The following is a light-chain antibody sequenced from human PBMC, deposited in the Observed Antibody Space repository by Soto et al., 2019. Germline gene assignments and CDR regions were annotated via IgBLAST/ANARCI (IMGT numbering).Light chain of an antibody. Sequence: EIVLTQSPATLSLSPGERATLSCRASQSVSSYLAWYQQKPGQAPRLLIYDASNRATGIPARFSGSGSATDFTLTISGLEPEEFAVDYCQQRSNWPTFGQGTKVEIK. J-gene: IGKJ1*01. CDR3: QQRSNWPT. CDR2: DAS. V-gene: IGKV3-11*01. CDR1: QSVSSY.